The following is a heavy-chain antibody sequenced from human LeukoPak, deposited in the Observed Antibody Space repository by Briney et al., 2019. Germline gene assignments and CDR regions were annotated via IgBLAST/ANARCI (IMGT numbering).Heavy chain of an antibody. D-gene: IGHD3-22*01. J-gene: IGHJ5*02. V-gene: IGHV4-31*11. Sequence: SGTLSLTCAVSGGSISSGGYYWSWIRQHPGKGLEWIGYIYYSGSTYYNPSLKSRVTISVDTSKNQFSLKLSSVTAADTAVYYCARGSYYDSSGYYSFDPWGQGTLVTVSS. CDR1: GGSISSGGYY. CDR2: IYYSGST. CDR3: ARGSYYDSSGYYSFDP.